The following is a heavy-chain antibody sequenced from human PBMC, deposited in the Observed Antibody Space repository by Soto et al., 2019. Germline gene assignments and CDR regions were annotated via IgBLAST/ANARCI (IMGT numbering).Heavy chain of an antibody. CDR2: ISYDGSKK. J-gene: IGHJ6*02. V-gene: IGHV3-30-3*01. Sequence: QEQLVESGGGVVQPGRSLRLSCAASGFIFSRYAMHWVRQSPGKGLEGVAVISYDGSKKYYADSVKGRYTISRDDSKNTLDLQMNSLRVEDTAVYYCARAPHGMDVWGQGTTVIVSS. CDR1: GFIFSRYA. CDR3: ARAPHGMDV.